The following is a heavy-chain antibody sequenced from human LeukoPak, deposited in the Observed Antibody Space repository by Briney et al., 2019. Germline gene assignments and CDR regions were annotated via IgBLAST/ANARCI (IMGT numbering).Heavy chain of an antibody. Sequence: GESLKISCKGSGYSFTNHWIGWVRQMPGKGLEWMGIIYPGDSDTRYSPASQDQVTISADKSISTAYLQWSSLKASDTAMYYCARLPQWGGTYHFDYWGQGTLLTVSS. V-gene: IGHV5-51*01. CDR2: IYPGDSDT. CDR3: ARLPQWGGTYHFDY. CDR1: GYSFTNHW. D-gene: IGHD1-26*01. J-gene: IGHJ4*02.